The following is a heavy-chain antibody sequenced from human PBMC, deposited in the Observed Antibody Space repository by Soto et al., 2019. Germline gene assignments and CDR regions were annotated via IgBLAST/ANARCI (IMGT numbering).Heavy chain of an antibody. CDR2: INWNGGST. Sequence: GGSLRLSCAASGFNFDGYGMSWVRQAPGKGLEWVSGINWNGGSTGYADSVKGRFTISRDSAKNSLYLQMNSLRAEDTALYYCARDRYRSVAAAGDSDHWGQGTLVTVSS. V-gene: IGHV3-20*04. CDR1: GFNFDGYG. CDR3: ARDRYRSVAAAGDSDH. J-gene: IGHJ5*02. D-gene: IGHD6-13*01.